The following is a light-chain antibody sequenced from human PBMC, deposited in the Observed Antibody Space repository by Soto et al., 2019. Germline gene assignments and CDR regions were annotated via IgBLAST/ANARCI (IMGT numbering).Light chain of an antibody. CDR1: QSVGSN. CDR3: QQHNGWPLT. J-gene: IGKJ4*01. V-gene: IGKV3-15*01. Sequence: EIVMTQSPATLYVSTGERATLSCRGSQSVGSNLAWYQQNPGQAPRLLIYGASTRATGVPARFSGSGSGTEFTFTISSLQSEDFAVYYCQQHNGWPLTFGGGTKVEI. CDR2: GAS.